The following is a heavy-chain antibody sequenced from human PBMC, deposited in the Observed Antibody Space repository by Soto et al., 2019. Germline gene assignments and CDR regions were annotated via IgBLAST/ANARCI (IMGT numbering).Heavy chain of an antibody. Sequence: SETLSLTCAVYGASFSGYYWSWIRQPPGEGLEWIGESNHIGSTNYNPSLKSQATISVAKSKNQFSLKLWSVPAADTAVYYCAREVKGGVAGYYYYYYGMDVWGQGTTVTVSS. CDR2: SNHIGST. D-gene: IGHD6-19*01. J-gene: IGHJ6*02. V-gene: IGHV4-34*01. CDR3: AREVKGGVAGYYYYYYGMDV. CDR1: GASFSGYY.